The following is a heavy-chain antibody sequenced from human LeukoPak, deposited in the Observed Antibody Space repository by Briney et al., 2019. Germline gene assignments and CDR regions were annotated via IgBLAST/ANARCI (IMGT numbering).Heavy chain of an antibody. CDR2: VSSSSTSI. D-gene: IGHD2-2*01. CDR1: GFIFSIYS. V-gene: IGHV3-21*01. Sequence: KPGGSLRLSCAASGFIFSIYSMNWVRQAPGKGLEWVSSVSSSSTSIYYADSLKGRFTISRDNAKNSLFLQVNSLRDEDTAVYYCARGPPCSSTSCYVTGAFDFWGQGTMVTVSS. CDR3: ARGPPCSSTSCYVTGAFDF. J-gene: IGHJ3*01.